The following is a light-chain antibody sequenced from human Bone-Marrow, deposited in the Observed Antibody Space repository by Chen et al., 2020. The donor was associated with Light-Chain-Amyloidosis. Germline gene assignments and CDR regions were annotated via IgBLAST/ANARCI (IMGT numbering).Light chain of an antibody. CDR1: QSLLHANGYNY. V-gene: IGKV2-28*01. J-gene: IGKJ5*01. CDR3: MQALQSVT. Sequence: DMVMTQSPLSLPVTPGEPASISCRSSQSLLHANGYNYLDWYLRKPGQSPQLLIYLGSNRASGVPDRFSGSGSGTDFTLKISRVEAEDVGVYYCMQALQSVTFGQGTRLEI. CDR2: LGS.